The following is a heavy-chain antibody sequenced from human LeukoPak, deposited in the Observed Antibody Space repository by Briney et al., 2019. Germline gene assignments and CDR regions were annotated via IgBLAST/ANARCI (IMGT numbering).Heavy chain of an antibody. CDR2: IIPILGIA. CDR3: ARELGSSIYYYYGMDV. J-gene: IGHJ6*02. CDR1: GGTFSSYA. D-gene: IGHD6-6*01. Sequence: SVKVSCKASGGTFSSYAISWVRQAPGQGLEWMGRIIPILGIANYAQKFQGRVTITADKSTSTAYTELSSLRSEDTAVYYCARELGSSIYYYYGMDVWGQGTTVTVSS. V-gene: IGHV1-69*04.